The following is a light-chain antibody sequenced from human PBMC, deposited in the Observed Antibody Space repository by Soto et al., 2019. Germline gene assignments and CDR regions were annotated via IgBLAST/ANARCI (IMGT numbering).Light chain of an antibody. V-gene: IGKV1-5*01. Sequence: DIQMTQSPSTLSASVGDRVTITCRASQSISSWLAWYQQKPGKAPKLLIYDASSLESGVPSRFSGSGSGTEFTLTISSLQPDDFAPYYCQQYNSYSPLTFGGGTKVDIK. J-gene: IGKJ4*01. CDR1: QSISSW. CDR2: DAS. CDR3: QQYNSYSPLT.